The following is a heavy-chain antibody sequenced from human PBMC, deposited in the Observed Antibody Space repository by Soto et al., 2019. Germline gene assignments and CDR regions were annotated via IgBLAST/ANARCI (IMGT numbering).Heavy chain of an antibody. D-gene: IGHD5-18*01. CDR3: ASVKYSPPYDYYDGMDV. CDR2: ISANNGNT. CDR1: GYPFTSYG. J-gene: IGHJ6*02. Sequence: QFQLVQPGAEVKKPGASVKLSCKASGYPFTSYGIIWERQAPGQWLEWMGWISANNGNTNYAQKLQGRVTMTTDTSTSTAYMELSSLRSDDTAVYYCASVKYSPPYDYYDGMDVWGQGTTVTVSS. V-gene: IGHV1-18*01.